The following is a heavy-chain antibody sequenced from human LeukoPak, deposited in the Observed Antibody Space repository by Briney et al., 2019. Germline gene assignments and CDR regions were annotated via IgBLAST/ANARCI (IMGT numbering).Heavy chain of an antibody. V-gene: IGHV3-48*03. J-gene: IGHJ4*02. D-gene: IGHD3-22*01. CDR3: FGSHYYHSSGYYYVYDY. CDR2: ISSSGSTI. Sequence: GGSLRLSCAASGFTFSSYEMNWVRQAPGKGLEWVSYISSSGSTIYYADSVKGRFTISRDNAKNSLYLQMNSLRAEDTAVYYCFGSHYYHSSGYYYVYDYWGQGTLVTVSS. CDR1: GFTFSSYE.